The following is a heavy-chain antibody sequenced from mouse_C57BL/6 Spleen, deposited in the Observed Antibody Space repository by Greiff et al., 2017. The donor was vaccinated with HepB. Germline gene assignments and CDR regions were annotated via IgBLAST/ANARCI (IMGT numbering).Heavy chain of an antibody. D-gene: IGHD1-1*01. CDR1: GYTFTSYW. CDR2: INPSNGST. V-gene: IGHV1-53*01. J-gene: IGHJ4*01. Sequence: VQLQQPGTELVKPGASVKLSCKASGYTFTSYWMHWVKQRPGQGLEWIGNINPSNGSTNYNEKFKSKATLTVDKSSSTAYMQLSSLTSEDSAVYYCARGYYGYYYAMDYWGQGTSVTVSS. CDR3: ARGYYGYYYAMDY.